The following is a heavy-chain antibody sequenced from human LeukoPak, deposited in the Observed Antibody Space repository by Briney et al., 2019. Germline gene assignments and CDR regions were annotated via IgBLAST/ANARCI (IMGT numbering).Heavy chain of an antibody. D-gene: IGHD5-12*01. V-gene: IGHV1-18*04. CDR3: ARVNGYDSYNWFDP. Sequence: ASVKVSCKASGCTFTSYGISWVRQAPGQGLEWLGWISAYNGNTNYAQKLQGRVTMTTDTSTSTAYMELRSLRSDDTAVYYCARVNGYDSYNWFDPWGQGTLVTVSS. CDR1: GCTFTSYG. J-gene: IGHJ5*02. CDR2: ISAYNGNT.